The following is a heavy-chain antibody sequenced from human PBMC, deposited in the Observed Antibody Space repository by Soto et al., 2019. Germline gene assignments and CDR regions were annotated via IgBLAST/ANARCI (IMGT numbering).Heavy chain of an antibody. CDR3: ARARATIAAAAIFDC. CDR2: VYRTGST. Sequence: QVQLQESGPGLVKPSGTLSLTCAVSGGSISTSNWCSWVRQPPGKGLEWIGEVYRTGSTNYNPSLESRLTXPXXXSXXQFSLKLTSVTAADTAVYYCARARATIAAAAIFDCWGQGTLVTVSS. J-gene: IGHJ4*02. V-gene: IGHV4-4*02. CDR1: GGSISTSNW. D-gene: IGHD6-13*01.